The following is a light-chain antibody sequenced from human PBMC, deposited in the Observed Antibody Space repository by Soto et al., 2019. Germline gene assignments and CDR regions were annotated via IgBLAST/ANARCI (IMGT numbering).Light chain of an antibody. CDR3: SSYTSSSTLRV. J-gene: IGLJ2*01. Sequence: QSALTQPASVSGSPGQSITISCTGTSSDVGGYNYVSWYQQHPGKAPKLMIYDVSNRPSGVSNRFSGSKSGNTASLTISGLQAEDEADYYCSSYTSSSTLRVFGGGTPLTVL. V-gene: IGLV2-14*01. CDR2: DVS. CDR1: SSDVGGYNY.